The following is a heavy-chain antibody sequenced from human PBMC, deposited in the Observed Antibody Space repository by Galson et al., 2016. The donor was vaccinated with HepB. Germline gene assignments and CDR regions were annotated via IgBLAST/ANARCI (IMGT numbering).Heavy chain of an antibody. Sequence: SETLSLTCAVSGGSVSSTPYYWGWLRQPPGKGLEWIATIYYTGSTYYSPSLKSRLAISVDTSKNQFSMRLSSVTAADTAIYYCARHVQGQFALRSPFDSWGPGTLVAVTS. CDR1: GGSVSSTPYY. D-gene: IGHD3-3*01. CDR3: ARHVQGQFALRSPFDS. J-gene: IGHJ5*01. CDR2: IYYTGST. V-gene: IGHV4-39*01.